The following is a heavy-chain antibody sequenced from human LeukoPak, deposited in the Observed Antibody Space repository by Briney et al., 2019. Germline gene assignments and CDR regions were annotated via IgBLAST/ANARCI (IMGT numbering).Heavy chain of an antibody. CDR2: ISNSGGST. Sequence: GGSLRLSCAASGFTFSSYAMSWVRQAPGKGLEWVSAISNSGGSTYYADSVKGRFTISRDNSKNTLYLQMNSLRAEDTAVYYCAARSRSGGIVGATGYWGRGTLVTVSS. V-gene: IGHV3-23*01. J-gene: IGHJ4*02. CDR1: GFTFSSYA. CDR3: AARSRSGGIVGATGY. D-gene: IGHD1-26*01.